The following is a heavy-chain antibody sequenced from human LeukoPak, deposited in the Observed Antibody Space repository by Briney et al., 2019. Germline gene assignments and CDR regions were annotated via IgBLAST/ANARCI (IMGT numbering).Heavy chain of an antibody. V-gene: IGHV3-23*01. CDR1: GSYYNNYG. J-gene: IGHJ4*02. D-gene: IGHD6-13*01. CDR3: ARAGPSSSWHQFDY. CDR2: ITANSAGR. Sequence: GGSLRLSCVASGSYYNNYGMNWVRQAPGKGLEWVAGITANSAGRYYADSVQGRFTTSRDNSKNTLYLQMNRLRAEDTAVYYCARAGPSSSWHQFDYWGQGTLVTVSS.